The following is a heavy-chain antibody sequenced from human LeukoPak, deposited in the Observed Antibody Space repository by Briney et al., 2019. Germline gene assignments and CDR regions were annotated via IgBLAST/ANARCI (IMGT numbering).Heavy chain of an antibody. J-gene: IGHJ6*04. D-gene: IGHD2-2*01. CDR1: GFTFSSYA. V-gene: IGHV3-30*04. CDR3: ARSGGYCSSTSCRASYYYYGMDV. CDR2: ISYDGSNK. Sequence: GRSLRVSCAASGFTFSSYAMHCVRQAPGKGLEWVAVISYDGSNKYYADSVKGRFTISRDNSKNTLYLQMNSLRAEDTAVYYCARSGGYCSSTSCRASYYYYGMDVWGKGTTVTVSS.